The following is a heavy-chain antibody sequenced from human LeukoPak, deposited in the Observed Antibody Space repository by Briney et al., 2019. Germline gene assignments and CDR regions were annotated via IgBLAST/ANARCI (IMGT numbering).Heavy chain of an antibody. CDR1: GFTSSSYA. J-gene: IGHJ4*02. CDR3: AKDLEGGGYDYLDY. Sequence: GGSLRLSCAASGFTSSSYAMSWVRQAPGKGLEWVSAISGSGGSTYYADSVKGRFTISRDNSKNTLYLQMNSLRAEDTAVYYCAKDLEGGGYDYLDYWGQGTLVTVSS. V-gene: IGHV3-23*01. CDR2: ISGSGGST. D-gene: IGHD5-12*01.